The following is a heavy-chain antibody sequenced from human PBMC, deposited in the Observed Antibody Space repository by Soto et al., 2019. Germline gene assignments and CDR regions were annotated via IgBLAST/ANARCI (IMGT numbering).Heavy chain of an antibody. V-gene: IGHV3-23*01. CDR1: GFTFSSFS. J-gene: IGHJ4*02. D-gene: IGHD3-3*01. CDR2: ISGGGDTT. CDR3: AERTRFGVSRLFDY. Sequence: EVQLLESGGGLVQPGGSLRLSCAASGFTFSSFSMSWVRQAPGKGLEWVAAISGGGDTTYYADSVKGRFTISRDNSKNTLYLQINSLTAEDTAVYYCAERTRFGVSRLFDYWGQGILVTVSS.